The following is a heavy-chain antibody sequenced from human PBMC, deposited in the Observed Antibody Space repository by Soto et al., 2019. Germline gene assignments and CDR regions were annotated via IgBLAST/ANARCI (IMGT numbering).Heavy chain of an antibody. V-gene: IGHV1-18*01. CDR2: ISAYNGNT. J-gene: IGHJ4*02. Sequence: QVQLVQSGAEVKKPGASVKVSCKASGYTFTSYGIRWLRPAPGQGLEWMGWISAYNGNTNYAQKLQGRVTMTTDTSTSKDYMALRSLRYDDTAVYYFARDYPPPREWGQGTLVTVSS. CDR3: ARDYPPPRE. CDR1: GYTFTSYG.